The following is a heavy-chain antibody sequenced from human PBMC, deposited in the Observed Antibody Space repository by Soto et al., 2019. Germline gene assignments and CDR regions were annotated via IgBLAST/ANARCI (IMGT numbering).Heavy chain of an antibody. CDR1: GFTFSSYS. CDR3: AREESGIAVAGPSGAFDI. D-gene: IGHD6-19*01. Sequence: PGGSLRLSCAASGFTFSSYSMNWVRQAPGKGLEWVSSISSSSSYIYYADSVKGRFTISRDNAKNSLYLQMNSLRAEDTAVYYCAREESGIAVAGPSGAFDIWGQGTMVTVSS. V-gene: IGHV3-21*01. J-gene: IGHJ3*02. CDR2: ISSSSSYI.